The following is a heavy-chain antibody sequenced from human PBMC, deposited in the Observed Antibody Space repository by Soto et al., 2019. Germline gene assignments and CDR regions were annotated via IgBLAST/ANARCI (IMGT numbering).Heavy chain of an antibody. CDR2: IYWDDDK. J-gene: IGHJ4*02. V-gene: IGHV2-5*02. CDR1: GFSLDTWGVG. CDR3: ARALGSWGSYYFDH. D-gene: IGHD3-16*01. Sequence: QITLKESGPTLVRPTQTLTLTCTVSGFSLDTWGVGVGWIRQPPGKAPEWLALIYWDDDKRYSPSLKNRLTITKDTSKIQVVLTVTNMDPVDTVTYYCARALGSWGSYYFDHWGQGTLVTVSS.